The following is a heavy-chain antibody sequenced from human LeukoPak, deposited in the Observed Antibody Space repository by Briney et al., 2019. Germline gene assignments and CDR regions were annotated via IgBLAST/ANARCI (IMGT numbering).Heavy chain of an antibody. Sequence: SETLSPTCTVSGGSISSYYWSWIRQPPGKGLEWIGYIYYSGSTNYNPPLKSRVTISVDTSKNQFSLKLSSVTAADTAVYYCARIQLFRWAFDIWGQGTMVTVSS. D-gene: IGHD5-18*01. CDR1: GGSISSYY. V-gene: IGHV4-59*01. J-gene: IGHJ3*02. CDR3: ARIQLFRWAFDI. CDR2: IYYSGST.